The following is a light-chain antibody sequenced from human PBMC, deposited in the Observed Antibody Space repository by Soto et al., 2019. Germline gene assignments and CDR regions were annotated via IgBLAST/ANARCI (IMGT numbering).Light chain of an antibody. J-gene: IGLJ7*01. V-gene: IGLV2-14*01. CDR3: SSYTRSSAYV. CDR2: DVS. CDR1: SSDVGGYNY. Sequence: QSALTQPASVSGSPVQSITISCTGTSSDVGGYNYVSWYQQHPGKAPKLMIYDVSNRPSGVSNRFSGSKSGNTASLTISGLQAEDEADYYCSSYTRSSAYVFGPGTQLTVL.